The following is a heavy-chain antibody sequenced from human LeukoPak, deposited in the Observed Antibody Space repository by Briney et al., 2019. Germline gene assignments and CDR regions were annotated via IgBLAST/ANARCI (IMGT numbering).Heavy chain of an antibody. J-gene: IGHJ4*02. D-gene: IGHD6-13*01. Sequence: PSETLSLTCTVSGGSISSYYWSWIRQPPGKGLEWIGYIYYSGSTNYNPSLKSRVTISVDRSKKQFSLNLNSLTAADTAVHYCARESAAAGVDYWGQGTLVTVSS. V-gene: IGHV4-59*01. CDR1: GGSISSYY. CDR2: IYYSGST. CDR3: ARESAAAGVDY.